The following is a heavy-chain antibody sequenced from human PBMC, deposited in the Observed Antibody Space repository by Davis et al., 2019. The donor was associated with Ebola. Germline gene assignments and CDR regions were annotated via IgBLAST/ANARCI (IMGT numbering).Heavy chain of an antibody. CDR1: GFTFSSYW. Sequence: GESLKISCAASGFTFSSYWMSWVRQAPGKGLEWVANIKQDGSEKYYVDSVKGRFTISRDNAKNSLYLQMNSLRAEDTAVYYCARVQRSSVTDYYDSSGLFYYYYGMDVWGQGTTVTVSS. CDR2: IKQDGSEK. J-gene: IGHJ6*02. D-gene: IGHD3-22*01. V-gene: IGHV3-7*03. CDR3: ARVQRSSVTDYYDSSGLFYYYYGMDV.